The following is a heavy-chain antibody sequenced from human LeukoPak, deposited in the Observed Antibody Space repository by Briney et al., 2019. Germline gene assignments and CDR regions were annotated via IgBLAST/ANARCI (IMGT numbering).Heavy chain of an antibody. Sequence: GGSLRLSCVASGFTFSDYWMSWVRQAPGQGLEWVANINQDGRQQHFVGSVKGRFTISRDNAKDSLFLQLDSLRDEDTAVYYFAGGALDYWGQGTLVTVSS. V-gene: IGHV3-7*04. CDR3: AGGALDY. J-gene: IGHJ4*02. CDR1: GFTFSDYW. CDR2: INQDGRQQ.